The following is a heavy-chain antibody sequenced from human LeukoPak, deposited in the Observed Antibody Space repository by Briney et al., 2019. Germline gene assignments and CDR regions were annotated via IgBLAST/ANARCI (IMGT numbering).Heavy chain of an antibody. CDR1: GGSFSGYY. CDR3: ARANITIFGVADYAFDP. CDR2: INHSGST. Sequence: SETLSLTCAVYGGSFSGYYWSWIRQPPGKGLEWIGEINHSGSTNYNSSLKSRVTISLDTSKNQFSLKLSSVTAADTAVYYCARANITIFGVADYAFDPWGQGTLVTVSS. J-gene: IGHJ5*02. V-gene: IGHV4-34*01. D-gene: IGHD3-3*01.